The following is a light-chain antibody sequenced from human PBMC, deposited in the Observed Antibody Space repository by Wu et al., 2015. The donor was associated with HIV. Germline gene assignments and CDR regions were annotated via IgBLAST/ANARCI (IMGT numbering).Light chain of an antibody. V-gene: IGKV3-15*01. CDR3: QQYNSWPLT. CDR2: GIS. J-gene: IGKJ4*01. Sequence: ENVLTQSPGTLPVSPGERVTLSCKASQSVSSNYLAWYQQKPGQAPRLLIYGISTRAAGIPARFSDSRSGTEFTLTISSIQSEDFAVYYCQQYNSWPLTFGGGTKVEIK. CDR1: QSVSSN.